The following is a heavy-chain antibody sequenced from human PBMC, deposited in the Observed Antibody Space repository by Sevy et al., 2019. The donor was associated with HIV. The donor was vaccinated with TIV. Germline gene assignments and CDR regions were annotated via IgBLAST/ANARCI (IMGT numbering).Heavy chain of an antibody. D-gene: IGHD6-13*01. V-gene: IGHV1-2*02. CDR2: INPNSGGT. Sequence: ASVKVSCKASGYTFTGYYMHWVRQAPGQGLEWMGWINPNSGGTNYAQKFQGRVTMTRDTSISTAYMGLSRLRSDDTAVYYCARDLNWDLPGIAAAGYNWFDPWGQGTLVTVSS. CDR1: GYTFTGYY. CDR3: ARDLNWDLPGIAAAGYNWFDP. J-gene: IGHJ5*02.